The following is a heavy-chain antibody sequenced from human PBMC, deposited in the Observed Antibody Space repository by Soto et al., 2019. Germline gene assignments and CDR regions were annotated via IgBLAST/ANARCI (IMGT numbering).Heavy chain of an antibody. CDR2: ISDDGSNT. D-gene: IGHD3-3*01. J-gene: IGHJ4*02. V-gene: IGHV3-30-3*01. CDR3: AREVYYDFWSGFNTHPYYFDD. CDR1: GLTFSRHT. Sequence: QVQLVESGGGVVQPGRSLRLSCAASGLTFSRHTMHWVRQAPSKGREWVAAISDDGSNTYYADSVKGRFTISRDNSKNTLYLQMNSLSSEDTAVHHCAREVYYDFWSGFNTHPYYFDDWGQGTLVTVSS.